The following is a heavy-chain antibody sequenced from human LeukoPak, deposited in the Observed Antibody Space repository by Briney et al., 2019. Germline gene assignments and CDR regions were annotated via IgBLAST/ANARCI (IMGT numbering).Heavy chain of an antibody. Sequence: GGSLRLSCAASGFTFSSYSMNWVRQAPGKGLEWVSYISSSSSTIYYADSVKGRFTISRDNAKNSLYLQMNSLRAEDTAVYYCAREAHSSSWSYYYYGMDVWGQGTTVTVSS. D-gene: IGHD6-13*01. V-gene: IGHV3-48*01. J-gene: IGHJ6*02. CDR1: GFTFSSYS. CDR2: ISSSSSTI. CDR3: AREAHSSSWSYYYYGMDV.